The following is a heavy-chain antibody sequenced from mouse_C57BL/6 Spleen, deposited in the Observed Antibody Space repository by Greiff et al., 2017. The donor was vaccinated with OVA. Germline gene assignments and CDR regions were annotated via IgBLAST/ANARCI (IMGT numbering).Heavy chain of an antibody. CDR3: TTHGSSYEGFAY. CDR2: IDPETGGT. D-gene: IGHD1-1*01. J-gene: IGHJ3*01. V-gene: IGHV1-15*01. CDR1: GYTFTDYE. Sequence: QVQLQQSGAELVRPGASVTLSCKASGYTFTDYEMHWVKQTPVHGLEWIGAIDPETGGTAYNQKFKGKAILTADQSSSAAYMELRSLTAEDSAVYYCTTHGSSYEGFAYWGQGTLVTVSA.